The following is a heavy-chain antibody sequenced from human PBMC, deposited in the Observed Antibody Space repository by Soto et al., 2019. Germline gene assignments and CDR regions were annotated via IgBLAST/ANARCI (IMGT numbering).Heavy chain of an antibody. Sequence: EVQLLESGGGLVQPGGSLRLSCAASGFTFSSYAKSWVRQAPGKGLEWVSTISGDGGSTYYADSVKGRFTISRDDSKNTVYLQMNSLRAGDTAVYYCAKDLWFGELSPEDYWGQGTLVTVSS. J-gene: IGHJ4*02. CDR3: AKDLWFGELSPEDY. V-gene: IGHV3-23*01. CDR2: ISGDGGST. D-gene: IGHD3-10*01. CDR1: GFTFSSYA.